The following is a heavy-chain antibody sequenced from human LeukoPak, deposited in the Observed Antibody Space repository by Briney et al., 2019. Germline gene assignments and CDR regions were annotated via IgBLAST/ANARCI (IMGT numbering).Heavy chain of an antibody. D-gene: IGHD3-9*01. CDR2: INPDGSRT. J-gene: IGHJ4*02. Sequence: GGSLRLSCAASGFTLSSYWIHWVRQAPGEGLMWVSRINPDGSRTDYADSVKGRFTISRDNTKNTVDLQMNSLRAEDTAVYYCARDFEAPSNCWGQGTLVTVSS. CDR1: GFTLSSYW. V-gene: IGHV3-74*01. CDR3: ARDFEAPSNC.